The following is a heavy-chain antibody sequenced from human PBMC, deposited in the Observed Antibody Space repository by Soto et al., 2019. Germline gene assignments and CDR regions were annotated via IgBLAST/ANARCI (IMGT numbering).Heavy chain of an antibody. CDR1: GFTFSNYA. V-gene: IGHV3-23*01. CDR2: IGGSGGTT. Sequence: EVQLLESGGGLVQPGRSLRLSCAASGFTFSNYAISWGRQAPGQGLDWVSAIGGSGGTTYYADSVKGRFTISRDSSRTTLILQMNSLRAEDAAVYYCAKFFVDAGSNSGCPWSFHYWGQGTLVTVSS. J-gene: IGHJ4*02. CDR3: AKFFVDAGSNSGCPWSFHY. D-gene: IGHD6-25*01.